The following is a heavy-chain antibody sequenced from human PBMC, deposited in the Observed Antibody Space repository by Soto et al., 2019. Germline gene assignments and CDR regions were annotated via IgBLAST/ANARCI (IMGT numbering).Heavy chain of an antibody. CDR2: IRSKADGGTP. V-gene: IGHV3-15*07. CDR3: ATDGGWNYKGGFDY. D-gene: IGHD1-7*01. CDR1: GFTFSNAW. J-gene: IGHJ4*02. Sequence: EVQLVESGGGLVKPGGSLRLSCAASGFTFSNAWMNWVRKAPGRGLEWVGRIRSKADGGTPDYAAPVKGRFTISRDDSKNTMYMQMNSLKVEDTAVYYCATDGGWNYKGGFDYWGQGTLVTVSS.